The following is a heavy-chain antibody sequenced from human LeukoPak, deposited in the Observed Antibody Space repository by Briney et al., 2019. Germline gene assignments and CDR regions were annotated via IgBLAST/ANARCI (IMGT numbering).Heavy chain of an antibody. CDR2: IKEDGSEK. CDR1: GLTFSIYW. Sequence: GGSLRLSCAASGLTFSIYWMNWVRQAPGKGLEWVANIKEDGSEKYYVDSVKGRFTISRDNAKNSLYLQMNSLRAEDTAVYYCARDPSSLRDSFDYWGQGTLVTVSS. CDR3: ARDPSSLRDSFDY. V-gene: IGHV3-7*01. J-gene: IGHJ4*02.